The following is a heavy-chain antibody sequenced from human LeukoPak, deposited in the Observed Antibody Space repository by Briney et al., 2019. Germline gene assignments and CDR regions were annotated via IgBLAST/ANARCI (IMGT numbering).Heavy chain of an antibody. D-gene: IGHD6-19*01. CDR1: EFSVGSNY. V-gene: IGHV3-66*01. J-gene: IGHJ4*02. CDR3: ARDRSGINKIDY. CDR2: IYSGGST. Sequence: GGSLRLSCAASEFSVGSNYMTWVRQAPGKGLEWVSLIYSGGSTYYADSVKGRFTISRDNAKNSLYLQMNSLRAEDTAVYYCARDRSGINKIDYWGQGTLVTVSS.